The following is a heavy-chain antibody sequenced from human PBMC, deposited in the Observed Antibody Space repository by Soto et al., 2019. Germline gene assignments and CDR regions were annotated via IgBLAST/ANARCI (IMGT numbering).Heavy chain of an antibody. D-gene: IGHD3-3*01. J-gene: IGHJ6*02. CDR2: IGTAGDT. V-gene: IGHV3-13*01. CDR3: ARDRSYYDFWSGYYPNYYYYGMDV. CDR1: GFTFSSYD. Sequence: GGSLRLSCAASGFTFSSYDMHWVRQATGKGLEWVSAIGTAGDTYYPGSVKGRFTISRENAKNSLYLQMNSLRAEDTAVYYCARDRSYYDFWSGYYPNYYYYGMDVWGQGTTVTVSS.